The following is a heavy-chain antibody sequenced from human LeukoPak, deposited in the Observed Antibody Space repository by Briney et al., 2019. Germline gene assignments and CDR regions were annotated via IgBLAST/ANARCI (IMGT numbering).Heavy chain of an antibody. V-gene: IGHV1-46*01. J-gene: IGHJ4*02. CDR1: GYTFTSYY. CDR3: ARSPIAAAGISLGWRTLYYFDY. CDR2: INPSGGST. Sequence: ASVKVSCKASGYTFTSYYMHWVRQAPGQGLEWMGIINPSGGSTSYAQKFQGGVTMTRDTSTSTVCMELSSLRSEDTAVYYCARSPIAAAGISLGWRTLYYFDYWGQGTLVTVSS. D-gene: IGHD6-13*01.